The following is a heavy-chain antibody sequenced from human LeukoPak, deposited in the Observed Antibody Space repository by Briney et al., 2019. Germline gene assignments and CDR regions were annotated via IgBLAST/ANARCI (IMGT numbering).Heavy chain of an antibody. Sequence: EASVKVSCKASGGTLSSYAISWVRQAPGQGLEWMGGIIPIFGTANYAQKFQGRVTITADESTSTAYMELSSLRSEDTAVYYCARDLVGYDFWSGYLDYWGQGTLVTVSS. CDR2: IIPIFGTA. D-gene: IGHD3-3*01. CDR1: GGTLSSYA. J-gene: IGHJ4*02. CDR3: ARDLVGYDFWSGYLDY. V-gene: IGHV1-69*01.